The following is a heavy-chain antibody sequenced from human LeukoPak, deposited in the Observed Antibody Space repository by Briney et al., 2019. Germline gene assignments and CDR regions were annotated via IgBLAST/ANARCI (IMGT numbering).Heavy chain of an antibody. CDR3: ARGDPSTVTTFFFSAPNWYFDL. V-gene: IGHV3-21*01. D-gene: IGHD4-17*01. CDR2: ISSSSSYI. Sequence: PGGSLRLSCAASGFTFSDYSMNWVRQAPGKRLEWVSSISSSSSYIYYADSVKGRFTISRDNAKNSLYLQMNSLRAEDTAVYYCARGDPSTVTTFFFSAPNWYFDLWGRGTLVTVSS. J-gene: IGHJ2*01. CDR1: GFTFSDYS.